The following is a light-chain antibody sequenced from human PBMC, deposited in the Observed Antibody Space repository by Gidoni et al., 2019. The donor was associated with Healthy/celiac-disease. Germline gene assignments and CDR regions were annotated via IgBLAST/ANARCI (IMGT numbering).Light chain of an antibody. CDR1: KWGDNY. J-gene: IGLJ2*01. CDR3: QAWDSSNVV. CDR2: QDS. Sequence: SFERPRHPSLSVSQGQTARITCSEDKWGDNYACCYQQKQGKSPVLVIYQDSKRPSGIPERFSGSNSGNTATLTISGTQAMDEADYYCQAWDSSNVVFGGGTKLTVL. V-gene: IGLV3-1*01.